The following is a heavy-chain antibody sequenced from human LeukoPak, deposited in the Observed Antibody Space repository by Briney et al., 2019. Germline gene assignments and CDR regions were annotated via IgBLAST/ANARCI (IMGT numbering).Heavy chain of an antibody. CDR1: GFTFSSYE. CDR3: ASGDILTGTLDY. J-gene: IGHJ4*02. D-gene: IGHD3-9*01. V-gene: IGHV3-48*03. CDR2: ISSSGSTI. Sequence: PGGSLRLSCAASGFTFSSYEMNWVRPAPGKGLEWVSYISSSGSTIYYADSVKGRFTISRDNAKNSLYLQMNSLRAEDTAVYYCASGDILTGTLDYWGQGTLVTVSS.